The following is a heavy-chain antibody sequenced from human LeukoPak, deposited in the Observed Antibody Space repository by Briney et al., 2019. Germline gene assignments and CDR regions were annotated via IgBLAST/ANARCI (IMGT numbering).Heavy chain of an antibody. J-gene: IGHJ4*02. D-gene: IGHD3-22*01. Sequence: GGSLRLSCAASGFTFSSYGMSWVRQALGKGLEWVSSISGSGGNTYYADSVKGRFTISRDNSKSTVYLQMNSLRAEDTAVYHCAKTNGYYDYWGQGTLVTVSS. CDR3: AKTNGYYDY. CDR2: ISGSGGNT. V-gene: IGHV3-23*01. CDR1: GFTFSSYG.